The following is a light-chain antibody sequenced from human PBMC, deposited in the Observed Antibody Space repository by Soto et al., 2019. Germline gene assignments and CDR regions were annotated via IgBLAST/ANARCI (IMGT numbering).Light chain of an antibody. Sequence: QSVLTQPASVSGSPGQSVTISCTGASSDVGVSYYVSWYQQHPGKAPKLMIYEVGNRPSGVSNRFSGSTSANTASLTISGLQADDEGDYYCSSYTSNNTLVFGGGTKLTVL. CDR2: EVG. V-gene: IGLV2-14*01. J-gene: IGLJ2*01. CDR1: SSDVGVSYY. CDR3: SSYTSNNTLV.